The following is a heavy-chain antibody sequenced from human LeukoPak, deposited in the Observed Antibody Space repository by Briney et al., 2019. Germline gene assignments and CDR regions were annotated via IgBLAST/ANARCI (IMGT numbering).Heavy chain of an antibody. Sequence: ASVKVSCKASGYTFTGYYMHWVRHAPGQGLEWMGWINPNSGGTNYAQKFQGRVRMTRDTSISTAYMELSRLSSDDTAVAYCPRAPNCSGGSCYTPYYYYYMDVWGKGTTVNVSS. D-gene: IGHD2-15*01. V-gene: IGHV1-2*02. J-gene: IGHJ6*03. CDR3: PRAPNCSGGSCYTPYYYYYMDV. CDR1: GYTFTGYY. CDR2: INPNSGGT.